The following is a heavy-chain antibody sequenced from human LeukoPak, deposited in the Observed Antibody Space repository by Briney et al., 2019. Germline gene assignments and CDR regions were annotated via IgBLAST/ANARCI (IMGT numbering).Heavy chain of an antibody. Sequence: GGSLRLSCAASGFTFSSYGMHWVRQAPGKGLEWVAVISYDGSNKYYADSVKGRFTISRDNSKNTLYLQMNSLRAEDTAVYYCAREHYDSSGYWFDPWGQGTLVTVSS. CDR1: GFTFSSYG. CDR2: ISYDGSNK. CDR3: AREHYDSSGYWFDP. V-gene: IGHV3-30*19. D-gene: IGHD3-22*01. J-gene: IGHJ5*02.